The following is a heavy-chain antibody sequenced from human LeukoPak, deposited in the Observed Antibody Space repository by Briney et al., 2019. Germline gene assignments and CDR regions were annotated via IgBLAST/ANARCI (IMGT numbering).Heavy chain of an antibody. CDR2: ISSSSSYI. CDR3: ARDDILTGYWGFDWFDP. CDR1: GFTFSSYS. Sequence: GGSLRLSCAASGFTFSSYSMNWVRQAPGKGLEWVSSISSSSSYIYYADSVKGRFTISRDNAKNPLYLQMNSLRAEDTAVYYCARDDILTGYWGFDWFDPWGQGTLVTVSS. V-gene: IGHV3-21*01. D-gene: IGHD3-9*01. J-gene: IGHJ5*02.